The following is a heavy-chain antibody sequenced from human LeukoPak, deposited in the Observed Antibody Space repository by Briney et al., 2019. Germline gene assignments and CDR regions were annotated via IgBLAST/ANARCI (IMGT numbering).Heavy chain of an antibody. D-gene: IGHD6-19*01. CDR2: IIPIFGTA. CDR1: GGTFSSYA. V-gene: IGHV1-69*05. CDR3: ARDGNSGWSGVFDL. Sequence: SVKLSCKASGGTFSSYAISWVRQAPGQGLEWMGRIIPIFGTANYAQKVQGRVTITTDESTSTAYMELSSLRSEDTAVYYCARDGNSGWSGVFDLWGRGTLVTVSS. J-gene: IGHJ2*01.